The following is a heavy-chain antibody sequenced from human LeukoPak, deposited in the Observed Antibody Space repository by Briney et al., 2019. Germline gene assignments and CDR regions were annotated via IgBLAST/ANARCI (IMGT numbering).Heavy chain of an antibody. CDR3: ARGSTAMVDLDY. D-gene: IGHD5-18*01. J-gene: IGHJ4*02. CDR2: IKQDGSEK. V-gene: IGHV3-7*01. CDR1: GLTFSGSW. Sequence: GGSLRLSCAASGLTFSGSWMNWVRQAPGKGLEWVANIKQDGSEKYYVDSVKGRFTISRDNAKNSLYLQMNSLRAEDTAVYYCARGSTAMVDLDYWGQGTLVTVSS.